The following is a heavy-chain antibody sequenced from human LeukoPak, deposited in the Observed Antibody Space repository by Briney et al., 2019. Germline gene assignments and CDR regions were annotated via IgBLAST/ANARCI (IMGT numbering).Heavy chain of an antibody. CDR2: INSDGSST. CDR1: GFTFNSYW. J-gene: IGHJ4*02. V-gene: IGHV3-74*01. D-gene: IGHD3-22*01. CDR3: ARGEYYYDGGY. Sequence: GGSLRLSCAASGFTFNSYWMHWVRQAPGKGLVWVSRINSDGSSTTYADSVKGRFTISRDNAKNTLYPQMNSLRAEDTAVYYCARGEYYYDGGYWGQGTLVTVSS.